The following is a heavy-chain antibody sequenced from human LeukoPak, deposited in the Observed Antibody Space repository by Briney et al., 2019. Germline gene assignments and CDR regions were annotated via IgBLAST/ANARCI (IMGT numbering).Heavy chain of an antibody. V-gene: IGHV3-64*01. CDR1: GFTFGSYA. CDR3: ARTYCSSTSCLVDY. CDR2: ISTNGGST. D-gene: IGHD2-2*01. Sequence: GGSLRLSCAASGFTFGSYAMHWVRQAPGKGLEYVSAISTNGGSTYYASSVKGRFTISRDNSKNTLYLQMGSLRAEDMAVYYCARTYCSSTSCLVDYWGQGTLVTVSS. J-gene: IGHJ4*02.